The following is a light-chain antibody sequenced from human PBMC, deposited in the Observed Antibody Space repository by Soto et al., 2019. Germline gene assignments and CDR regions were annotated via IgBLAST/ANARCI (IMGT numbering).Light chain of an antibody. V-gene: IGLV2-11*01. CDR3: CSYAGSYTFGVV. CDR1: TSDVGGYNY. J-gene: IGLJ2*01. Sequence: QSALTQPRSVSGSPGQSVTISCTGTTSDVGGYNYVSWYQQHPGKAPKLKIYDVSKRPSGVPDRFSGSKSGNTASLTISGLQAEDEADYSCCSYAGSYTFGVVFGGGTKLTVL. CDR2: DVS.